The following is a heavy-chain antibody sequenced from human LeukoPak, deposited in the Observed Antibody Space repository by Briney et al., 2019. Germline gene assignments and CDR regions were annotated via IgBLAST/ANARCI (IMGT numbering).Heavy chain of an antibody. CDR3: ARGNYGSGTIPTIRFDY. CDR1: GGTFSSYA. Sequence: ASVKVSCKASGGTFSSYAISWVRQAPGQGLEWMWTIIPIVGTANYAQKFQGRVTITTDESTSTAYMELSSLRSEDTAVYYCARGNYGSGTIPTIRFDYWGQGTLVTVSS. V-gene: IGHV1-69*05. J-gene: IGHJ4*02. CDR2: IIPIVGTA. D-gene: IGHD3-10*01.